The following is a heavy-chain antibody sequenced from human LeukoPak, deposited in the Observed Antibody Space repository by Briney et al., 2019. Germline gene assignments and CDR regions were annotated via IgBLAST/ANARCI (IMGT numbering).Heavy chain of an antibody. CDR2: VKADGRET. V-gene: IGHV3-7*01. Sequence: PGGSLRLSCEASGFNPHHYWMSWVRQAPGMGLEWVANVKADGRETYYVDSVKGRFTVSRENAKYSLYLQMNSLRAGDTAVYYCARGKRYSSSWFYNRFDPWGQGTLVTVSS. J-gene: IGHJ5*02. D-gene: IGHD6-13*01. CDR1: GFNPHHYW. CDR3: ARGKRYSSSWFYNRFDP.